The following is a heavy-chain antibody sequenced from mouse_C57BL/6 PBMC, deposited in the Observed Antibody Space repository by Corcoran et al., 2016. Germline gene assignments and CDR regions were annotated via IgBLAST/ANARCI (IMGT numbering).Heavy chain of an antibody. J-gene: IGHJ2*01. Sequence: QIQLVQSGPELKKPGETVKISCKASGYTFTTYGMSWGKQAPGKGLKWMGWINTYSGVPTYADDFKGRFAFSLETSASTAYLQINNLKNEDTATYFCARILLTGTGDYWGQGTTLTVSS. V-gene: IGHV9-3*01. CDR2: INTYSGVP. D-gene: IGHD4-1*01. CDR1: GYTFTTYG. CDR3: ARILLTGTGDY.